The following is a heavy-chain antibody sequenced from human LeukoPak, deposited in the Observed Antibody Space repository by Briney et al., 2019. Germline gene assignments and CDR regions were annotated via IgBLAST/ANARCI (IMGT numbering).Heavy chain of an antibody. CDR3: AKHNGGGIVSYVAPGPPDYFDH. D-gene: IGHD1-26*01. J-gene: IGHJ4*02. Sequence: SETLSLTCTVSGGSISSGGYYWSWIRQPPGKGLEWIGYIYHSGSTYYNPPLRSRVTISLDTATKQLSLKLTSVTAADTAVYYCAKHNGGGIVSYVAPGPPDYFDHWGQGALVTVSS. CDR1: GGSISSGGYY. CDR2: IYHSGST. V-gene: IGHV4-30-2*03.